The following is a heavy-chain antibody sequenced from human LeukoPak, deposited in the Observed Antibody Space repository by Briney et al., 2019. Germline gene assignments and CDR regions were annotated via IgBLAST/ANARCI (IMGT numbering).Heavy chain of an antibody. CDR1: GFNFDDYG. V-gene: IGHV3-20*04. CDR3: ARRRQRAFDI. CDR2: INWNDGST. Sequence: SGGSLRLSCAASGFNFDDYGMSWLRQAPGKGLEWVSGINWNDGSTGYADSVKGRFTISRDNAKNSLYLQMNSLRAEDTALYYCARRRQRAFDIWGQGTMVTVSS. J-gene: IGHJ3*02.